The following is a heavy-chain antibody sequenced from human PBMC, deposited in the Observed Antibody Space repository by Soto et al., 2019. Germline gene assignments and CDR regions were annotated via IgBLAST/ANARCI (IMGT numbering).Heavy chain of an antibody. CDR1: GFTFSNYF. V-gene: IGHV3-74*01. CDR2: MSGDGKTI. Sequence: GGSLRLSCVASGFTFSNYFMHWVRQVPGEGLVWVSRMSGDGKTISYADSVKGRFTISRDNAKNTLYLQMNSLRVEDTAVYYCARTYVPGIAGFDPWGQGTRGTISS. CDR3: ARTYVPGIAGFDP. D-gene: IGHD1-1*01. J-gene: IGHJ5*02.